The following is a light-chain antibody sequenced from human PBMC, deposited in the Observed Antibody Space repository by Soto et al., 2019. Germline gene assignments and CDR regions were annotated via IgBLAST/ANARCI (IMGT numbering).Light chain of an antibody. Sequence: EIVLTQSPGTLSLSPGERATLSCRASQSVSSTYLAWYQQKPGQAHRLLIYRASSRDAGIPDRLSGSGSGTDFTLTISRLEPEDFAVYYCQQYGRSPPYTFSQGTKLEIK. CDR3: QQYGRSPPYT. V-gene: IGKV3-20*01. CDR2: RAS. J-gene: IGKJ2*01. CDR1: QSVSSTY.